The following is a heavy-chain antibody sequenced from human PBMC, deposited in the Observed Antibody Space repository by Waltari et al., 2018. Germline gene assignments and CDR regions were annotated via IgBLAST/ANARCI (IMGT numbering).Heavy chain of an antibody. D-gene: IGHD3-22*01. CDR1: GYSLSSGSY. J-gene: IGHJ5*02. Sequence: QVQLQASGPGLVKPSETLSLTCAVSGYSLSSGSYWGWIRQPPGKGLEWIGSIYHSGSTYYNPSLKSRVTISVDTSKNQFSLKLSSVTAADTAVYYCARDRRDSSGYGWFDPWGQGTLVTVSS. CDR2: IYHSGST. CDR3: ARDRRDSSGYGWFDP. V-gene: IGHV4-38-2*02.